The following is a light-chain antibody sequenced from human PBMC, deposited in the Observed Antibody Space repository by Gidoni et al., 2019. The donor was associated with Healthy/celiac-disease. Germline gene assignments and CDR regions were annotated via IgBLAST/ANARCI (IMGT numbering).Light chain of an antibody. CDR1: QSLLHSDGKTY. CDR2: EVS. V-gene: IGKV2D-29*01. CDR3: MQRIQRPCT. Sequence: DIVMTQTPLSLSVTPGQPASIPCKSRQSLLHSDGKTYLYWYLQKPGQPPQLLIYEVSSTDVTLKISRVEAEDVGVYYCMQRIQRPCTFGPGTKVDIK. J-gene: IGKJ3*01.